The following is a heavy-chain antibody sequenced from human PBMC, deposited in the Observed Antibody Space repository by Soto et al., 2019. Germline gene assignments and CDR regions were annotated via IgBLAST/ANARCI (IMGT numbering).Heavy chain of an antibody. CDR3: VRRHVSATGIDWFDP. D-gene: IGHD6-13*01. V-gene: IGHV1-3*01. J-gene: IGHJ5*02. CDR1: GYTFTSYG. Sequence: ASVKVSCKASGYTFTSYGIHWVRQAPGQRLEWMGWINAANGDTKYSPKFQGRVTITRNTSASTAYMELSSLRSEDTAVYYCVRRHVSATGIDWFDPWGQGTLVTVSS. CDR2: INAANGDT.